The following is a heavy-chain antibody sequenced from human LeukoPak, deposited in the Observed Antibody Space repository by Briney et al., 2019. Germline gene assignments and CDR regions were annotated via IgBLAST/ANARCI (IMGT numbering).Heavy chain of an antibody. CDR1: GGSISSSSYY. D-gene: IGHD3-16*02. CDR3: ARDENGYVWGSFRA. V-gene: IGHV4-39*07. Sequence: KSSETLSLTCTVSGGSISSSSYYWGWIRQPPGKGLEWIGNIYYSGSTNYNPSLESRVTMSLDTSKNQFSLKLSSVTAADTAVYYCARDENGYVWGSFRAWGQGTLVTVSS. J-gene: IGHJ5*02. CDR2: IYYSGST.